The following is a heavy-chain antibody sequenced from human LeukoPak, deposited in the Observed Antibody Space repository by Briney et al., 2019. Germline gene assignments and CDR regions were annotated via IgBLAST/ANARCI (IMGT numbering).Heavy chain of an antibody. CDR3: ARFGIVGVYAFDI. J-gene: IGHJ3*02. Sequence: SETLSLTCVVSGGSISSSNWWSWVRQPPGKGLEWIGSIYYSGSTYYNPSLKSRVTISVDTSKNQFSLKLSSVTAADTAVYYCARFGIVGVYAFDIWGQGTMVTVSS. V-gene: IGHV4-4*02. CDR1: GGSISSSNW. CDR2: IYYSGST. D-gene: IGHD1-26*01.